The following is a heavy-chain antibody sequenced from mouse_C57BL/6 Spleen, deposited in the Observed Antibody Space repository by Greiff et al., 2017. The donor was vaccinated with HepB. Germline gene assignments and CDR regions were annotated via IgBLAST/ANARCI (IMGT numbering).Heavy chain of an antibody. J-gene: IGHJ3*01. Sequence: EVKLMESGGGLVKPGGSLKLSCAASGFTFSSYTMSWVRQTPEKRLEWVATISGGGGNTYYPDSVKGRFTISRDNAKNTLYLQMSSLRSEDTALYYCARGAAQGTGFAYWGQGTLVTVSA. CDR2: ISGGGGNT. CDR1: GFTFSSYT. D-gene: IGHD3-2*02. V-gene: IGHV5-9*01. CDR3: ARGAAQGTGFAY.